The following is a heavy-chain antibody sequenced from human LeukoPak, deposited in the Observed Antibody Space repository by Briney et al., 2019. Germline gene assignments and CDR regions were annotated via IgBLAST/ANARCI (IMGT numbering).Heavy chain of an antibody. D-gene: IGHD5-24*01. CDR1: GFTFDDYA. CDR3: AKIPGDGYNSGFDY. CDR2: ISWNSGSI. J-gene: IGHJ4*02. V-gene: IGHV3-9*01. Sequence: GGSLRLSCAASGFTFDDYAMHWVRQAPGKGLEWVSGISWNSGSIGYADSVKGRFTISRDNAKNSLYLQMNSLRAEDTALYYCAKIPGDGYNSGFDYWGQGTLVTISS.